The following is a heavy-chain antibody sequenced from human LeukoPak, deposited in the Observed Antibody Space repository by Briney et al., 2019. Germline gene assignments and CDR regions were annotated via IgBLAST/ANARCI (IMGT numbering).Heavy chain of an antibody. CDR1: GFTFSTYA. Sequence: GGSLRLSCSASGFTFSTYAMHWVRQAPGKGLEYVSAISSNGGSTYYADSVKGRFTISRDNSKSTLYLQMSSLRAEDTAVYYCVVSYLYAFDIWGQETMVTVSS. CDR3: VVSYLYAFDI. CDR2: ISSNGGST. V-gene: IGHV3-64D*09. J-gene: IGHJ3*02. D-gene: IGHD5-18*01.